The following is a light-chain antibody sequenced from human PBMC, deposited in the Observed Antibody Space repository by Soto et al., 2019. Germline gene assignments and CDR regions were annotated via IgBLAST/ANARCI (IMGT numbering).Light chain of an antibody. J-gene: IGLJ7*01. Sequence: NFMLTQPHSVSESPGKTVTISCTRSSGSIASNYVQWYQQRPGSAATTVIYEDNERPSGVPDRFSGSIDRSSNSASLTISGVKTDDEADYYCQSYDSGSYVFGSGTQLTVL. V-gene: IGLV6-57*04. CDR1: SGSIASNY. CDR2: EDN. CDR3: QSYDSGSYV.